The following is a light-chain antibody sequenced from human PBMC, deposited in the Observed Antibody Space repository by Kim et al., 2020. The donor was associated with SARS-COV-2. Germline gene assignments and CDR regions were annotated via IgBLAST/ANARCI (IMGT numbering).Light chain of an antibody. CDR2: EDD. CDR1: SGSIDDNY. V-gene: IGLV6-57*03. J-gene: IGLJ2*01. Sequence: GKTVTIPCTRSSGSIDDNYVRWYQQRPGGVPTTVIYEDDQRPSGVSDRFSGSIDNSSNSASLTISGLRTEDEADYYCQSYNRDNVLFGGGTQLTVL. CDR3: QSYNRDNVL.